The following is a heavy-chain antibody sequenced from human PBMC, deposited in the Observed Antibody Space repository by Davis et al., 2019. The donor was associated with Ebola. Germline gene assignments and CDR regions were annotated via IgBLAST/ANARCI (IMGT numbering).Heavy chain of an antibody. D-gene: IGHD3-16*01. CDR1: GFTFTDYY. CDR2: ISLNSGST. V-gene: IGHV1-2*02. CDR3: ARDGGAGIWSHEYTGGYFDY. J-gene: IGHJ4*02. Sequence: ASVKVSCKASGFTFTDYYMHWVRQAPGQGPEWMGWISLNSGSTKYSHKFQGRVTMTRDTSISTAYMELSRLRSDDTAIYYCARDGGAGIWSHEYTGGYFDYWGQGIPVTVSS.